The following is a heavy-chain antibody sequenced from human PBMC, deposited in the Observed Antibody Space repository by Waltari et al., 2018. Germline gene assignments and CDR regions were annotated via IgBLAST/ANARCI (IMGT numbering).Heavy chain of an antibody. V-gene: IGHV1-69*15. CDR3: ARGSSPVVNWFDP. CDR1: GGTFSSYA. D-gene: IGHD3-22*01. CDR2: IIPIFGTA. Sequence: QVQLVQSGAEVKKPGSSVKVSCKASGGTFSSYALSWVRQAPGQGLAWMGRIIPIFGTANYAQKXXGRVTITADESTSTAYMELSSLRSEDTAVYYCARGSSPVVNWFDPWGQGTLVTVSS. J-gene: IGHJ5*02.